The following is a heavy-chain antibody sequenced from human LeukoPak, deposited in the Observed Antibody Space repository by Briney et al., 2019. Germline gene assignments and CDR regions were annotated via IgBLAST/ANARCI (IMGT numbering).Heavy chain of an antibody. V-gene: IGHV3-30*18. CDR3: AKDLAMDV. CDR1: GFHFISYG. Sequence: PGGSLRLSCAASGFHFISYGMHGARPATGKGLEWVAVISYDGSNKYYADSVKGRFTISRDNSKNTLYLQMNSLRAEDTAVYYCAKDLAMDVWGQGTTVTVSS. CDR2: ISYDGSNK. J-gene: IGHJ6*02.